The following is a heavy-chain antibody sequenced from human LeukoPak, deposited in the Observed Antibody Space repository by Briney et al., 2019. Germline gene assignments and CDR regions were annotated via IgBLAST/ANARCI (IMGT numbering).Heavy chain of an antibody. V-gene: IGHV4-4*02. CDR2: IYHSGST. D-gene: IGHD2-15*01. J-gene: IGHJ5*02. CDR1: GGSISSSNW. CDR3: ASFVGYCSGGSCYDWFDP. Sequence: PSGTLSLTCAVSGGSISSSNWWSWVRQPPGKGLEWIGEIYHSGSTNYNPSLKSRVTISVDKSKNQFSLKLSSVTAADTAVYYCASFVGYCSGGSCYDWFDPWGQGTLVTVSS.